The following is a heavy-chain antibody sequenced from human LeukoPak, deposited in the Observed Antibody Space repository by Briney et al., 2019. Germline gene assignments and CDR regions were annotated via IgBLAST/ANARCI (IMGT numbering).Heavy chain of an antibody. V-gene: IGHV6-1*01. Sequence: XXAXXXXIXXSXSXGLEWLGRTYYRSKWYNDYAVSVKSRITINPDTSKNQFSLQLNSVTPEDTAVYYCARVLGTGTTDLVGFGYWGQGTLVTVSS. J-gene: IGHJ4*02. CDR1: XXAX. D-gene: IGHD1-7*01. CDR2: TYYRSKWYN. CDR3: ARVLGTGTTDLVGFGY.